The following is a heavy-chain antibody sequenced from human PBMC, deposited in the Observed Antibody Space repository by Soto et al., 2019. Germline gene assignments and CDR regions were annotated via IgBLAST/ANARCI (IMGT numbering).Heavy chain of an antibody. Sequence: PGESLKISCQGSGYSFTSYWIGWVRQMPGKGLEWMGIIYPGDSDTRYSPSFQGQVTISADKSISTAYLQWSSLKASDTAMYYCARTYNLRFLEWTLFDYWGQGTLVTVSS. CDR2: IYPGDSDT. CDR1: GYSFTSYW. V-gene: IGHV5-51*01. CDR3: ARTYNLRFLEWTLFDY. D-gene: IGHD3-3*01. J-gene: IGHJ4*02.